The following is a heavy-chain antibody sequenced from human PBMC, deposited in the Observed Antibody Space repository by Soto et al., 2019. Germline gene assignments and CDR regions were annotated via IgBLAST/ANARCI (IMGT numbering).Heavy chain of an antibody. CDR2: ISYDGSNK. CDR3: AKDVSILYYDFWSGYPL. J-gene: IGHJ4*02. Sequence: PGGSLRLSCAASGFTFSSYGMHWVRQAPGKGLEWVAVISYDGSNKYYADSVKGRFTISRDNSKNTLYLQMNSLRAEDTAVYYCAKDVSILYYDFWSGYPLWGQGTLVTVSS. CDR1: GFTFSSYG. D-gene: IGHD3-3*01. V-gene: IGHV3-30*18.